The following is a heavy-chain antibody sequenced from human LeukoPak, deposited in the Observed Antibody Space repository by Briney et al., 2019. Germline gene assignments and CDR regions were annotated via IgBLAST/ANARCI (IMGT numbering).Heavy chain of an antibody. D-gene: IGHD5-12*01. J-gene: IGHJ6*04. V-gene: IGHV3-7*01. CDR3: ATSLGVATCGWMGTTIDV. Sequence: GGSLRLSCAASGFTFSSYWMSWVRQAPGKGLEWVANIKQDGSEKYYVDSVKGRFTISRDNAKNSLYLQMNSLRAEDTAVYYCATSLGVATCGWMGTTIDVWGKGTTATVSS. CDR2: IKQDGSEK. CDR1: GFTFSSYW.